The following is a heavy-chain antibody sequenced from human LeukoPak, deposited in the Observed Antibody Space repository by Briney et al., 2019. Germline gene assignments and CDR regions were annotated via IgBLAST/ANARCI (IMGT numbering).Heavy chain of an antibody. CDR3: ARVLGMDIVVVPAAEDY. CDR1: GFTFSSYS. J-gene: IGHJ4*02. CDR2: ISSSSSTI. V-gene: IGHV3-48*01. Sequence: PGGSLRLSCAASGFTFSSYSMNWVRQAPGKGLEWVSYISSSSSTIYYADTVKARFTITRDNAKNSLYRQMNSLRAEDTAVYYCARVLGMDIVVVPAAEDYWGQGTLVTVSS. D-gene: IGHD2-2*03.